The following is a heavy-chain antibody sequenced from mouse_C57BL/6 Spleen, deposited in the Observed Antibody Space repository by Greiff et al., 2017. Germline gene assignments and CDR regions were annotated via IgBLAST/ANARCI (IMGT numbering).Heavy chain of an antibody. CDR1: GYTFTDYY. Sequence: VQLQQSGPELVKPGASVKISCKASGYTFTDYYMNWVKQSHGKSLEWIGDINPNNGGTSYNQKFKGKATLTVDKSSSTAYMELRSLTSEDSAVYYCARSDDYGGYFDVWGTGTTVTVSS. J-gene: IGHJ1*03. CDR3: ARSDDYGGYFDV. CDR2: INPNNGGT. D-gene: IGHD2-4*01. V-gene: IGHV1-26*01.